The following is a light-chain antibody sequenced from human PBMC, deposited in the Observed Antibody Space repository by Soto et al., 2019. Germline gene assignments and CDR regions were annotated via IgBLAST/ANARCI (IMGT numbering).Light chain of an antibody. CDR3: SSYTSSSTKV. Sequence: QFALTQPASVSGSPGQSITISCTGTSSDIGGYNYVSWYQQHPGKAPKLMIYEVNNRPLGVSNRFSGSKSGNTASLTISGLQAEDEADYYCSSYTSSSTKVFGGGTKLTVL. CDR1: SSDIGGYNY. J-gene: IGLJ3*02. V-gene: IGLV2-14*01. CDR2: EVN.